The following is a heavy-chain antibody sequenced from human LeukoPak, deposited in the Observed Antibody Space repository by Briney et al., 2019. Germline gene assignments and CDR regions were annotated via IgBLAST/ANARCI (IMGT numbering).Heavy chain of an antibody. D-gene: IGHD1-26*01. CDR2: IYTSGST. Sequence: PSETLSLTCTVSGGFISSGSCYWSWIRQPAGKGLEWIGRIYTSGSTNYNPSLNSRVTISVDTSKNQFSLKLSSVTAADTAVYYCARDSSIAGSEFWGQGTLVTVSS. V-gene: IGHV4-61*02. CDR1: GGFISSGSCY. CDR3: ARDSSIAGSEF. J-gene: IGHJ4*02.